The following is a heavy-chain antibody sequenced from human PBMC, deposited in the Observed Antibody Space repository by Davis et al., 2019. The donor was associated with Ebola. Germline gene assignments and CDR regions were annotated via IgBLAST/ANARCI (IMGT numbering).Heavy chain of an antibody. J-gene: IGHJ4*02. CDR1: GFTFSRYS. CDR2: ISSSSSTI. CDR3: ARDSTTVVSQKQFDY. Sequence: GVLKISCAASGFTFSRYSMNWVRQAPGKGLEWVSYISSSSSTIYYADSVKGRFTISRDNAKNSLYLQMNSLRDEDTAVYYCARDSTTVVSQKQFDYWGQGTLVTVSS. D-gene: IGHD4-23*01. V-gene: IGHV3-48*02.